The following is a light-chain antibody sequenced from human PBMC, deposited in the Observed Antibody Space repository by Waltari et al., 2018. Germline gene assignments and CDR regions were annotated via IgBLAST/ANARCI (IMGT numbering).Light chain of an antibody. CDR3: SSYTTSNTWV. CDR2: AVN. Sequence: QSALTQPASVSGSPGQSITISCTGPSSDVGVHYYVYWYQQHPGKAPKLMIYAVNKRPSGVSDRFSGSRSGNTASLTISGLQAEDEADYYCSSYTTSNTWVFGGGTKLTVL. V-gene: IGLV2-14*03. CDR1: SSDVGVHYY. J-gene: IGLJ3*02.